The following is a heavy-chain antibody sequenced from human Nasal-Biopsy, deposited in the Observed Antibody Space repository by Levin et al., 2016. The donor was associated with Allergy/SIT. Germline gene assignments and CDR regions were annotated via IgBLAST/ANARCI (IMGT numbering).Heavy chain of an antibody. D-gene: IGHD5-12*01. J-gene: IGHJ4*02. CDR1: GFNFSDYY. Sequence: GESLKISCAASGFNFSDYYMGWIRQAPGKGLEWVSYISSSSSYTNYADSMKGRFTISRDNDKKSLYLQMNSLRAEDTALYYCARDMVSGYESGAFDYWGQGTLVTVSS. V-gene: IGHV3-11*06. CDR2: ISSSSSYT. CDR3: ARDMVSGYESGAFDY.